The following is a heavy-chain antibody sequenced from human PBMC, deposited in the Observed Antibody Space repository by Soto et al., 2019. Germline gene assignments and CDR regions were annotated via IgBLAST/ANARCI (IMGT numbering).Heavy chain of an antibody. D-gene: IGHD3-3*01. J-gene: IGHJ4*02. Sequence: GSLRLSCAASGFTFSSYSMNWVRQAPGKGLEWVSSISSSSSYIYYADSVKGRFTISRDNAKNSLYLQMNSLRAEDTAVYYCARDPYYDFWSGYRNDYWGQGTLVTVSS. V-gene: IGHV3-21*01. CDR1: GFTFSSYS. CDR2: ISSSSSYI. CDR3: ARDPYYDFWSGYRNDY.